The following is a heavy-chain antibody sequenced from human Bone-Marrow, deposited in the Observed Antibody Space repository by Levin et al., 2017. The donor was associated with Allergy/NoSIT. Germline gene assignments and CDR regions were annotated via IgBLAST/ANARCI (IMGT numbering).Heavy chain of an antibody. V-gene: IGHV4-39*01. Sequence: SETLSLTCTVSGGSINSSSYYWGWIRQPPGTGLEWIGSIYYTGNTYYNPSLKSRVTISVDTAKNLFSLKLSSVTAADTAVYYCARPGAGTFDIWGQGTMVTVSS. J-gene: IGHJ3*02. CDR3: ARPGAGTFDI. CDR2: IYYTGNT. CDR1: GGSINSSSYY. D-gene: IGHD6-13*01.